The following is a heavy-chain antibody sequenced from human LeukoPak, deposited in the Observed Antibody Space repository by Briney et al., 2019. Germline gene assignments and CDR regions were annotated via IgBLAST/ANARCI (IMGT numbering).Heavy chain of an antibody. J-gene: IGHJ3*02. D-gene: IGHD7-27*01. V-gene: IGHV3-33*01. CDR2: IWYDGSNK. CDR3: ARELGIPDAFDI. CDR1: GFTFSSYG. Sequence: GGSLRLSCAASGFTFSSYGMHWVRQAPGKGLEWVAVIWYDGSNKYYADSVKGRFTISRDNSKNTLYLQMNSLRAEDTAVYYCARELGIPDAFDIWGQGTMVTVSS.